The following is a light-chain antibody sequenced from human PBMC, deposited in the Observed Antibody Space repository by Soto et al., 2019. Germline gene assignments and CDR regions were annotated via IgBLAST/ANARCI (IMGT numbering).Light chain of an antibody. V-gene: IGKV3-20*01. CDR2: DAS. J-gene: IGKJ3*01. CDR1: QSVSNNY. Sequence: EIVLTQSPGTLSLSPGERATLSCRASQSVSNNYLAWYQQKPGRAPRLLIYDASSRATGIPDRISGSGSGTDFTLTISRLEPEDFAVYYCQQYGSAPFTFGPGTKVDIK. CDR3: QQYGSAPFT.